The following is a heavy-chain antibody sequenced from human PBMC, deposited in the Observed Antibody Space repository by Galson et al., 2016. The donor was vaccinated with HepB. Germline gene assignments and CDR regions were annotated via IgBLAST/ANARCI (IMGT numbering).Heavy chain of an antibody. D-gene: IGHD6-25*01. V-gene: IGHV1-46*01. CDR1: GYTFTSYY. Sequence: SVKVSCRASGYTFTSYYMHWVRQAPGQGLEWMGIINPSGGSTSYAQKFQGRVTMNRDTSTSTVYMELSSLRSEDTAVYYCAREAAQAAFDIWGQGTMVTVSS. CDR3: AREAAQAAFDI. CDR2: INPSGGST. J-gene: IGHJ3*02.